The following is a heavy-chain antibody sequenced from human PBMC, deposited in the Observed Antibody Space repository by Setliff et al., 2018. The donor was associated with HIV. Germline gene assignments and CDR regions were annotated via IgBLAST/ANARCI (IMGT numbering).Heavy chain of an antibody. CDR3: ARGLGMVESTTPFDY. CDR1: GESLSPYY. V-gene: IGHV4-34*01. Sequence: SEPLSLTCAVYGESLSPYYWSWNRQPPGKGLEWIGEINHSGSNNYNPFLKSRVSLSVDTSKNQFSLNLRSVTAADTAVDYCARGLGMVESTTPFDYWGQGTLVTVSS. J-gene: IGHJ4*02. D-gene: IGHD1-26*01. CDR2: INHSGSN.